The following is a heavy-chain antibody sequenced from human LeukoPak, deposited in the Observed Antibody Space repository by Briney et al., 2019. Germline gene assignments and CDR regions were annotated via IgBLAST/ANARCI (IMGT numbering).Heavy chain of an antibody. V-gene: IGHV1-24*01. CDR2: FDPEDGET. CDR3: ATPAPFQRQTPFDY. CDR1: GYTLTELS. Sequence: ASVKVSCKVSGYTLTELSMHWVRQAPGKGLEWMGGFDPEDGETIYAQKFQGRVTMTEDTSTDTAYMELNSLRSEDTAVYYCATPAPFQRQTPFDYWGQGTLVTVSS. J-gene: IGHJ4*02. D-gene: IGHD2-2*01.